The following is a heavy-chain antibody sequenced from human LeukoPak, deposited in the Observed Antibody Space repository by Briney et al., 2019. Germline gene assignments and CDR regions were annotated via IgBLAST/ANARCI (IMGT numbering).Heavy chain of an antibody. V-gene: IGHV3-23*01. Sequence: GGSLRLSCAASGFTFSNHAMSWVRQAPGKGLEWVLGISGSGDSTYYADSVKGRFTISRDNSKNTLYLQMNSLRAEDTAVYYCAKRLYSSGGDYFDYWGQGTLLTVSS. D-gene: IGHD6-25*01. CDR2: ISGSGDST. CDR3: AKRLYSSGGDYFDY. CDR1: GFTFSNHA. J-gene: IGHJ4*02.